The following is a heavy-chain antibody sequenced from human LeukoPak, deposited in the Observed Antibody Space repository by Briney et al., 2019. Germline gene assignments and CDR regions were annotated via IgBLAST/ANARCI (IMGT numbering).Heavy chain of an antibody. CDR2: ISGSGNCR. J-gene: IGHJ4*02. Sequence: AGGSLRLSCAASGFTFSSYWMSWVRQAPGRGLEWVAAISGSGNCRHYGASVEGRFTVSRDNSKNTLFLQMNSLRAEDTAVYYCATDLYSKSPDYWGQGTLVTVSS. D-gene: IGHD4-11*01. V-gene: IGHV3-23*01. CDR3: ATDLYSKSPDY. CDR1: GFTFSSYW.